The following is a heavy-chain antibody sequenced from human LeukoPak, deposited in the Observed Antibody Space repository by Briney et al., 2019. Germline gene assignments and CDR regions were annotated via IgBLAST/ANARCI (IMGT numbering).Heavy chain of an antibody. J-gene: IGHJ4*02. CDR3: AKERYYYDSSGYYYRDYFDY. CDR1: GFTFSSYA. V-gene: IGHV3-23*01. CDR2: ISGSGGST. Sequence: PGGSLRLSCAASGFTFSSYAMSWVRQAPGKGLEWASAISGSGGSTYYADSVKGRFTISRDNSKNTLYLQMNSLRAEDTAVYYCAKERYYYDSSGYYYRDYFDYWGQGTLVTVSS. D-gene: IGHD3-22*01.